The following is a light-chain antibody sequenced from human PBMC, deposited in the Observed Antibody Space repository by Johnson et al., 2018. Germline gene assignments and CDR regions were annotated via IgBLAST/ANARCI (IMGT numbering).Light chain of an antibody. V-gene: IGLV1-51*01. CDR3: GTWDSSLSAGNV. CDR2: DNN. Sequence: QSVLTQPPSVSAAPGQKVTISCSGSSSNIGNNYVSWYQQLPGTAPKLLIYDNNNRPSGIPDRFSGSKSGTSATLGITGLQTGDEAEYYCGTWDSSLSAGNVFGTGTKVTVL. CDR1: SSNIGNNY. J-gene: IGLJ1*01.